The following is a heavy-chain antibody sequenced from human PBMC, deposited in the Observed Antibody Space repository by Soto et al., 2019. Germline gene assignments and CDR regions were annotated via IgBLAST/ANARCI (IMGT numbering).Heavy chain of an antibody. CDR2: IVPIVDTS. V-gene: IGHV1-69*12. CDR1: GGTFSSYT. CDR3: VRVVAIPGYPDN. D-gene: IGHD5-12*01. J-gene: IGHJ4*02. Sequence: QVQLVQSGAEVRQPASSVEVSCRTSGGTFSSYTISCVRQAPGQGLEWMGGIVPIVDTSTYAQKFQGRVTITADESTSTVYMELSSLRSDDTAVYYCVRVVAIPGYPDNWGQGTLVTVSS.